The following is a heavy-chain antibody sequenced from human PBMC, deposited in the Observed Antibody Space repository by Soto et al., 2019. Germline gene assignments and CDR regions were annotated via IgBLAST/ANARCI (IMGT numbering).Heavy chain of an antibody. V-gene: IGHV4-59*08. CDR2: ISYSGST. CDR1: GGSISTYY. J-gene: IGHJ3*01. CDR3: ARRGTRYCSSNGCYDGASDA. Sequence: SETLSLTCTVSGGSISTYYWSWIRQPPGKGLEWIGYISYSGSTDYNTSLKSRVTISVDTSKNHFSLKLSSVTAADTAVYYCARRGTRYCSSNGCYDGASDAWGQGTKVTVSS. D-gene: IGHD2-2*01.